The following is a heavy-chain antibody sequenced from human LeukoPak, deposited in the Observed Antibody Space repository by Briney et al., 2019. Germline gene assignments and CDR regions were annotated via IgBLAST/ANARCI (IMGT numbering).Heavy chain of an antibody. CDR2: INHSGST. CDR1: GGSISSGDYY. CDR3: ARGGGKQWLVKEGPFDY. Sequence: SQTLSLTCTVSGGSISSGDYYWSWIRQPPGKGLEWIGEINHSGSTNYNPSLKSRVTISVDTSKNQFSLKLSSVTAADTAVYYCARGGGKQWLVKEGPFDYWGQGTLVTVSS. V-gene: IGHV4-30-4*01. J-gene: IGHJ4*02. D-gene: IGHD6-19*01.